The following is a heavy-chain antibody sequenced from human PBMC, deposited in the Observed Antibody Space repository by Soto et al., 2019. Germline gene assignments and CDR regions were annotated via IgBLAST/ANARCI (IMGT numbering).Heavy chain of an antibody. D-gene: IGHD3-22*01. J-gene: IGHJ3*02. CDR3: ARVSGYYDSSGYYPPPDAFDI. CDR1: GGSISSGGYS. CDR2: IYHSGST. Sequence: TLSLTCAVSGGSISSGGYSWSWIRQPPGKGLEWIGYIYHSGSTYYNPSLKSRVTISVDRSKNQFSLKLSSVTAADTAVYYCARVSGYYDSSGYYPPPDAFDIWGQGTMVTVSS. V-gene: IGHV4-30-2*01.